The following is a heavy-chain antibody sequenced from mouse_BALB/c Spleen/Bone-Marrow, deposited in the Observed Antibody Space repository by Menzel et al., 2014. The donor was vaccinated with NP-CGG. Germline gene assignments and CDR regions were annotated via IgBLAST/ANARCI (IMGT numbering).Heavy chain of an antibody. V-gene: IGHV1-4*01. CDR3: TIRYYAMDY. CDR2: INPSSAYT. Sequence: VQLVESGAELARPGASVKMSCQASGYTFTRYTMHWEKQRPGQGLEWIGYINPSSAYTNYNQKFKDKATLTADKSSRTAYMQLSSLTSEDSAVYYCTIRYYAMDYWGQGPSVTVSS. CDR1: GYTFTRYT. D-gene: IGHD1-1*01. J-gene: IGHJ4*01.